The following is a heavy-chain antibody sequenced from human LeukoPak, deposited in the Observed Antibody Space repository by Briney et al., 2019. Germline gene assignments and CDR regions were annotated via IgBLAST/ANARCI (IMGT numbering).Heavy chain of an antibody. CDR1: GGSISSGGYY. Sequence: PSETLSLTCTVSGGSISSGGYYWSWIRQHPGKGLEWIGYIYYSGSTYYNPSLKSRVTISVDTSKNQFSLKLSSVTAADTAVYYCAREVPTGGQLQEAFDIWGQGTMVTVSS. CDR2: IYYSGST. CDR3: AREVPTGGQLQEAFDI. J-gene: IGHJ3*02. V-gene: IGHV4-31*03. D-gene: IGHD2-2*01.